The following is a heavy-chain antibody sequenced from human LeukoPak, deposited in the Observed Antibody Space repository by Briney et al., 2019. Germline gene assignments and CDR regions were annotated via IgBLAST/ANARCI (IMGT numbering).Heavy chain of an antibody. CDR2: IKSKTDGGTT. D-gene: IGHD4-17*01. J-gene: IGHJ4*02. CDR3: TTATTVTTYLY. Sequence: GRIKSKTDGGTTDYAAPVKGRFTISRDDSKNTLYLQMNSLKTEDTAVYYCTTATTVTTYLYWGQGTLVTVSS. V-gene: IGHV3-15*01.